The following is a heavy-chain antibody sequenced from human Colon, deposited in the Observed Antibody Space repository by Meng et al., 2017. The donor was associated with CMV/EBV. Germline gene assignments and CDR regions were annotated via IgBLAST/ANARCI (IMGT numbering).Heavy chain of an antibody. CDR3: ATNSYYDFWSGYYGGLDY. J-gene: IGHJ4*02. CDR1: GFTFSSYS. Sequence: GESLKISCAASGFTFSSYSMNWVRQAPGKGLEWVSSISSSRRNIYYADSLKGRFTVSRDNSKNTLYLQMNSLRAEDTAVYYCATNSYYDFWSGYYGGLDYWGQGTLVTVSS. D-gene: IGHD3-3*01. CDR2: ISSSRRNI. V-gene: IGHV3-21*04.